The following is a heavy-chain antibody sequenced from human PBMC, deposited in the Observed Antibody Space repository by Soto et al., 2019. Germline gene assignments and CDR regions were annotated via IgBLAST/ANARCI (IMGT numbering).Heavy chain of an antibody. CDR3: ARHVTTVTTTYYYGMDV. CDR1: GVSISSSIYY. J-gene: IGHJ6*02. D-gene: IGHD4-4*01. Sequence: SETLSITVTFSGVSISSSIYYCGWIRQPPVKWLEWIVSIYYSGSTYYNPSLKSRVTISVDTSKNQFSLKLSSVTAADTAVYYCARHVTTVTTTYYYGMDVWGQGTTVTVSS. CDR2: IYYSGST. V-gene: IGHV4-39*01.